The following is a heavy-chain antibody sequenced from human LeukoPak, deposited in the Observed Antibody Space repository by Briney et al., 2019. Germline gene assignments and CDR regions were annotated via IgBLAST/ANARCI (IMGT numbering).Heavy chain of an antibody. D-gene: IGHD4-17*01. J-gene: IGHJ4*02. CDR3: ARLYGDYAGSDY. CDR2: IYSGDST. CDR1: EFTLSSNY. V-gene: IGHV3-66*04. Sequence: GWSLTLSCAASEFTLSSNYMSWVRQAPGKGLEWVSVIYSGDSTYYADSVKGRFTISRDNSKNTLYLQMNSLRAEDTAVYYCARLYGDYAGSDYWGQGTLVTVSS.